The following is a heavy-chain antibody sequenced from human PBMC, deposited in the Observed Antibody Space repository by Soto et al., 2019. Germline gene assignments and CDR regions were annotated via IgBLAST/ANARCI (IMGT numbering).Heavy chain of an antibody. V-gene: IGHV1-2*04. Sequence: QVQLVQSGAEVKKPGASVKVSCKASGYTFTGYYIHWVRQAPGQGLEWMGWINPNGGDTNHAQKFQDWVTMTRDTSISTAYMELRRLTSDDTAVYYCARGTWQGRFDPWGQGTLGTVSS. CDR2: INPNGGDT. CDR1: GYTFTGYY. CDR3: ARGTWQGRFDP. J-gene: IGHJ5*02.